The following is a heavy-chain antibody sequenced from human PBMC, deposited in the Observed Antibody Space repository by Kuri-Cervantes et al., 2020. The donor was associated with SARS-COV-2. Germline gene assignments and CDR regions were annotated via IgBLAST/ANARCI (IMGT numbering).Heavy chain of an antibody. CDR1: GGSISSYY. V-gene: IGHV4-59*12. D-gene: IGHD6-6*01. Sequence: SETLSLTCTVSGGSISSYYWSWIRQPPGKGLEWIGYIYYSGSTNYNPSLKSRVTISVDTSKNQFSLKLSSVTAADTAVYYCAREYIAARHNWFDPWGQGTLVTCYS. CDR3: AREYIAARHNWFDP. CDR2: IYYSGST. J-gene: IGHJ5*02.